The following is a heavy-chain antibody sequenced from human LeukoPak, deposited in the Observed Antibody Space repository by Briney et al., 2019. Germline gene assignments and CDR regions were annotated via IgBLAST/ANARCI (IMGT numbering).Heavy chain of an antibody. Sequence: ASVKVSCKASGYTFTSYDINWVRQATGQGLEWMGWMNPNSGNTGYAQKFQGRVTITRNTSISTAYMELSSLRSEDTAVYYCARARRLKTSSGGSCFHYYYMDVWGKGTAVTVSS. V-gene: IGHV1-8*03. CDR3: ARARRLKTSSGGSCFHYYYMDV. J-gene: IGHJ6*03. CDR2: MNPNSGNT. D-gene: IGHD2-15*01. CDR1: GYTFTSYD.